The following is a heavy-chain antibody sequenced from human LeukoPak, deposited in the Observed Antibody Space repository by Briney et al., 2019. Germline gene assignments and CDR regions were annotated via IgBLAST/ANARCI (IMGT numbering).Heavy chain of an antibody. V-gene: IGHV3-23*01. CDR3: ARGRGYCSGGSCYRPFDY. J-gene: IGHJ4*02. CDR2: ITGSSGDNT. Sequence: GGSLRLSCAASGFTFSTYAMSWVRQAPGKGLEWVSTITGSSGDNTWYADSVRGRFTISRDNAKNSLYLQMNSLRAEDTAVYYCARGRGYCSGGSCYRPFDYWGQGTLVTVSS. CDR1: GFTFSTYA. D-gene: IGHD2-15*01.